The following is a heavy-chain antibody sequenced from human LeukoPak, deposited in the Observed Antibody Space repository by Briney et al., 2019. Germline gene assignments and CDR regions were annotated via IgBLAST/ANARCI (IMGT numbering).Heavy chain of an antibody. CDR1: GDSISSDY. CDR3: ARYLWNDFWSGYYH. Sequence: SETLSLTCTVSGDSISSDYWSWIRQPPGKGLEWIGYIYYSGSTNYNPSLKSRVAMSVDTSKNQFFLKLSSVTAADTAVYYCARYLWNDFWSGYYHWGQGTLVTVSS. V-gene: IGHV4-59*01. J-gene: IGHJ5*02. CDR2: IYYSGST. D-gene: IGHD3-3*01.